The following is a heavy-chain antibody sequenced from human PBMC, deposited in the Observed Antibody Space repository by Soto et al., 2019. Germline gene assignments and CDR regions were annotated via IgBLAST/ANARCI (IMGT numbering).Heavy chain of an antibody. CDR2: IIPIFPTP. D-gene: IGHD5-12*01. Sequence: QVQLVQSGGEVKKPGSSVTVSCKASGGTFGNSAISWVRQAPGQGLEWMGGIIPIFPTPDYAQKFQGRVTMAALKCTCAAYTELTSRRAEDTAVDYGARDFEWLQLVVNYYDGVDAGSKGTTVTVSS. CDR3: ARDFEWLQLVVNYYDGVDA. V-gene: IGHV1-69*14. CDR1: GGTFGNSA. J-gene: IGHJ6*04.